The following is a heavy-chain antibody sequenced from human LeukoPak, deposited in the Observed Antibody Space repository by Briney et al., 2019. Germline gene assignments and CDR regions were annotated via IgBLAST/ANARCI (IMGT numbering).Heavy chain of an antibody. CDR2: INQNGSEI. CDR1: GFTSRIYW. Sequence: GGSLRLSCVASGFTSRIYWMSWGRQAPGEGLEWVANINQNGSEIYYVDPVKGRFTISRDNDKNSLSLQMNSLRAEDTAVYYCARTIAVAENWFDPWGQGTLVTVSS. V-gene: IGHV3-7*01. CDR3: ARTIAVAENWFDP. J-gene: IGHJ5*02. D-gene: IGHD6-19*01.